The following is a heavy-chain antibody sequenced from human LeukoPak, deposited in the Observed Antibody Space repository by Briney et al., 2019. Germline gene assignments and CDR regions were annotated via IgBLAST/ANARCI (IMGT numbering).Heavy chain of an antibody. J-gene: IGHJ5*02. Sequence: GGSLRLSCAASGFTFSSYGMHWVRQAPGKGLEWVAFIRYDGSNKYYADSVKGRFTISRDNSKNTLYLQMNSLRAEDTAVYYCARDHAIFGVVINNWFDPWGQGTLVTVSS. CDR3: ARDHAIFGVVINNWFDP. D-gene: IGHD3-3*01. V-gene: IGHV3-30*02. CDR1: GFTFSSYG. CDR2: IRYDGSNK.